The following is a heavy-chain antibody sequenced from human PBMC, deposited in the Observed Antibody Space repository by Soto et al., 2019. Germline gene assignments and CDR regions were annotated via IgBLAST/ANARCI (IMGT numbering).Heavy chain of an antibody. CDR1: NDSFSSYY. V-gene: IGHV4-4*07. CDR3: AIDAKYSLSCYNYQGIGV. Sequence: QVSLQESGPGLLKSSETLSLTCTVSNDSFSSYYWSWIRQSAGRGLEWIGRVHVTGNIHYNPSLRSRVTLSSDTSPSQFFLRLTSVTAADTAVYYCAIDAKYSLSCYNYQGIGVWGPGTTVSVTS. D-gene: IGHD5-12*01. CDR2: VHVTGNI. J-gene: IGHJ6*02.